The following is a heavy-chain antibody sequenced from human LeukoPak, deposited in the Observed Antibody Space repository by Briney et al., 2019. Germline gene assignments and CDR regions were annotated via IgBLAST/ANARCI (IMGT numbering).Heavy chain of an antibody. CDR2: ITSSSSYT. CDR3: ARESLATIGVDY. D-gene: IGHD5-12*01. Sequence: GGFLRLSCAASGFTFSSYAMSWVRQAPGKGLEWVSSITSSSSYTYYADSVKGRFTISRDNAKNSLYLQMNTLRAEDTAVYYCARESLATIGVDYWGQGTLVTVSS. CDR1: GFTFSSYA. J-gene: IGHJ4*02. V-gene: IGHV3-21*01.